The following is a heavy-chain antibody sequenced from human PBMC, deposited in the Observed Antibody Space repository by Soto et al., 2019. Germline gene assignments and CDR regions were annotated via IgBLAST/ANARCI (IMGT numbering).Heavy chain of an antibody. CDR1: GFTFSSYG. J-gene: IGHJ2*01. CDR3: ARHSSGWYDCYFDL. Sequence: ESGGGVVQPGRSQRLYCAASGFTFSSYGMHWVRQAPGKGLEWVAVIWYDGSNKYYADSVKGRFTISRDNSKNTLYLQMNSLRAEDTAVYYCARHSSGWYDCYFDLWGRGTLVTVSS. V-gene: IGHV3-33*01. CDR2: IWYDGSNK. D-gene: IGHD6-19*01.